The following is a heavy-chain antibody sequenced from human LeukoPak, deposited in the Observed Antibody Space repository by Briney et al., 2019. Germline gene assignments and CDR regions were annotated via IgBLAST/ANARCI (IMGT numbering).Heavy chain of an antibody. CDR2: ISGGGGST. V-gene: IGHV3-23*01. Sequence: GGSLRLSCAASGFTFSSYAMSWVRQAPGKGLEWVSAISGGGGSTYYADSVKGRFTISRDNSKNTLYLQMNSLRAEDTAVYYCAKGGQEGSYYYYYYMDVWGKGTTVTVSS. J-gene: IGHJ6*03. CDR3: AKGGQEGSYYYYYYMDV. CDR1: GFTFSSYA.